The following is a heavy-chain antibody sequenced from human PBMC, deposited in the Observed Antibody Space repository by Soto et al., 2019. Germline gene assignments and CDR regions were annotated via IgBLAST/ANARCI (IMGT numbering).Heavy chain of an antibody. V-gene: IGHV3-23*01. Sequence: GGSLRLSCAASGFTFSSYAMSWVRQAPGKGLEWVSAISGSGGSTYYADSVKGRFTISRDNSKNTLYLQMNSLRAEDTAVYYCARVGMKPSTAFDIWGQGTMVTVSS. D-gene: IGHD1-20*01. J-gene: IGHJ3*02. CDR2: ISGSGGST. CDR1: GFTFSSYA. CDR3: ARVGMKPSTAFDI.